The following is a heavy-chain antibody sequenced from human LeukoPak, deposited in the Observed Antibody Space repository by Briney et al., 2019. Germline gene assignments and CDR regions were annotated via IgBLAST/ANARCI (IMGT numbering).Heavy chain of an antibody. J-gene: IGHJ6*02. CDR1: GFTFTSSA. Sequence: GASVKVSCKASGFTFTSSAVQWVRQARGQLLEWIGWIVVGSGNTNYAQKFQERVTITRDMSTSTAYMELSSLRSEDTAVYYCARVKQLDYYGMDVWGQGTTVTVSS. CDR3: ARVKQLDYYGMDV. CDR2: IVVGSGNT. D-gene: IGHD6-6*01. V-gene: IGHV1-58*01.